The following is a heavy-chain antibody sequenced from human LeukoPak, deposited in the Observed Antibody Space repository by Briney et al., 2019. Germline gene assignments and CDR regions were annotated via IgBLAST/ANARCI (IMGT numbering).Heavy chain of an antibody. CDR1: GFTVSSNY. V-gene: IGHV3-53*01. Sequence: GGSLRLSCAASGFTVSSNYMSWVRQTPGKGLEWVSVIYSGGSTYYADSVKGRFTISRDNSKNTLYLQMNNLRAEDTAVYYCARDGGYGSYVSPSNWYFDLWGRGALVTVSS. CDR3: ARDGGYGSYVSPSNWYFDL. J-gene: IGHJ2*01. D-gene: IGHD1-26*01. CDR2: IYSGGST.